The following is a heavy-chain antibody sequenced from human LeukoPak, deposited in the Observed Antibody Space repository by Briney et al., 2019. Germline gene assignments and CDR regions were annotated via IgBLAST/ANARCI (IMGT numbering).Heavy chain of an antibody. CDR1: GGSISSSSYY. CDR2: IYYSGST. V-gene: IGHV4-39*07. Sequence: SETLSLTCTVSGGSISSSSYYWGWIRQPPGKGLEWIGSIYYSGSTYYNPSLKSRVTISVDTSKNQFSLKLSSVTAADTAVYYCARALQYAWGYSGYADPVKNWFDPWGQGTLVTVSS. CDR3: ARALQYAWGYSGYADPVKNWFDP. J-gene: IGHJ5*02. D-gene: IGHD5-12*01.